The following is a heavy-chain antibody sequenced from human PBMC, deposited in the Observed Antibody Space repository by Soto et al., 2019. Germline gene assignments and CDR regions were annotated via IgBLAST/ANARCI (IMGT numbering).Heavy chain of an antibody. CDR3: ARDLGNPSGNTPQGDYGMDV. CDR1: GYTFTGYY. J-gene: IGHJ6*02. Sequence: ASVKVSCKASGYTFTGYYMHWVRQAPGQGLEWMGWINPNSGGTNYAQKFQGWVTMTRDTSISTAYMELSRLRSDDTAVYYCARDLGNPSGNTPQGDYGMDVWGQGTTVTVSS. D-gene: IGHD6-19*01. CDR2: INPNSGGT. V-gene: IGHV1-2*04.